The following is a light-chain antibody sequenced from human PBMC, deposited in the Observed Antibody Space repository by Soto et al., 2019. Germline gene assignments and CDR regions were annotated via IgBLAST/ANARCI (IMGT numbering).Light chain of an antibody. J-gene: IGLJ2*01. V-gene: IGLV1-47*01. CDR2: RND. Sequence: QLVLTQPTSASGTPGQRVTVSCSGSSSNIGSNYVYWYQQLPGSAPKLLIYRNDQRPSGVPDRFSASKSGTAASLAISGLRSEDEADYHCAAWDDSLSAVVFGGGTKLTVL. CDR1: SSNIGSNY. CDR3: AAWDDSLSAVV.